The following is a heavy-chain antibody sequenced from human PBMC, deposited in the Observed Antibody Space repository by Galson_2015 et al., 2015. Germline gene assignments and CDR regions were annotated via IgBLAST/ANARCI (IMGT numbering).Heavy chain of an antibody. V-gene: IGHV4-59*01. CDR2: IYHSGTT. Sequence: SESLSLTCTVSGASISSYYWSRVRQPPGEGLEWIGYIYHSGTTNYNPSLKSRVPISVDTSKNQFSLKLSSVTAADTAVYYCARRRDYFDYWGQGTLVTVSS. CDR1: GASISSYY. CDR3: ARRRDYFDY. J-gene: IGHJ4*02.